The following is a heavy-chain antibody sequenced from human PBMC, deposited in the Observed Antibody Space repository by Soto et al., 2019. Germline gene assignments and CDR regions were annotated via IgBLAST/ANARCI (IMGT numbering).Heavy chain of an antibody. CDR1: GYSFTIYC. Sequence: GEFLKISCTGSGYSFTIYCIGLVLQMPGKGLEWRWIIYPGDSDTRYSPSFQGQVTISADKSISTAYLQWSSLKASDTAMYYCARHGPRVYYDNSDYYYYGMDVWGQGTTVTVSS. D-gene: IGHD3-22*01. J-gene: IGHJ6*02. CDR2: IYPGDSDT. V-gene: IGHV5-51*01. CDR3: ARHGPRVYYDNSDYYYYGMDV.